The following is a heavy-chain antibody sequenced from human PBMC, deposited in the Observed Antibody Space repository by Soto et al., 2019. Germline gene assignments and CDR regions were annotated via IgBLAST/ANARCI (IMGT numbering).Heavy chain of an antibody. V-gene: IGHV4-38-2*01. Sequence: SETLSLTCAVSGYPISSGYYWGWIRLPPGKGLEWIGSIYHSGTTYYNPSLKSRVTISLDTSKNQFSLQLSSVTAADTAVYYCVRSLLTSSRFAGSWRQGALVPSPQ. CDR3: VRSLLTSSRFAGS. CDR1: GYPISSGYY. CDR2: IYHSGTT. D-gene: IGHD6-13*01. J-gene: IGHJ5*02.